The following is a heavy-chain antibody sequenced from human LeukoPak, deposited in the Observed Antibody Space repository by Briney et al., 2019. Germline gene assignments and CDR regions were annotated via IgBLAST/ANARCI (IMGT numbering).Heavy chain of an antibody. J-gene: IGHJ4*02. Sequence: SETLSLTCTVSGYSISSGYYWGWIRQPPGKGLEWIGSIYHSGSTYYNPSLKSRVTISVDTSKNQFSLKLSSVTAADTAVYYCARVVVPYFDYWGQGTLVTVSS. CDR2: IYHSGST. CDR3: ARVVVPYFDY. V-gene: IGHV4-38-2*02. CDR1: GYSISSGYY. D-gene: IGHD6-6*01.